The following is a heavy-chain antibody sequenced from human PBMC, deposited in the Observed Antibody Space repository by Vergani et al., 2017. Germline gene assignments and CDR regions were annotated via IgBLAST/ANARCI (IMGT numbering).Heavy chain of an antibody. Sequence: QVQLVESGGGVVQPGRSLRLSCAASGFTFSSYGMHWVRQAPGKGLEWVAVIWYDGSNKYYADSVKGRFTISRDNSKNTLYLPMNSLRAEDTAVYYCARSDINFLYMDYWGQGTLVTVSS. CDR3: ARSDINFLYMDY. CDR1: GFTFSSYG. D-gene: IGHD2/OR15-2a*01. J-gene: IGHJ4*02. V-gene: IGHV3-33*01. CDR2: IWYDGSNK.